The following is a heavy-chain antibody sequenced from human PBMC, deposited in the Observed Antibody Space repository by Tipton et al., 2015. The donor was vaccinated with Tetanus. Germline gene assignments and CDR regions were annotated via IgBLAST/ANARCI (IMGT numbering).Heavy chain of an antibody. Sequence: TLSLTCTVSGGSISSGGYYWTWIRQHPGKGLEWIGYIYYTGSTYYNPSLKSRVFISVDTSRNQFSLKLSSVTAADTAVYYCARDPINQWDTVGDAFDIWGQGTMVTVSS. J-gene: IGHJ3*02. CDR2: IYYTGST. CDR3: ARDPINQWDTVGDAFDI. V-gene: IGHV4-31*03. D-gene: IGHD2-15*01. CDR1: GGSISSGGYY.